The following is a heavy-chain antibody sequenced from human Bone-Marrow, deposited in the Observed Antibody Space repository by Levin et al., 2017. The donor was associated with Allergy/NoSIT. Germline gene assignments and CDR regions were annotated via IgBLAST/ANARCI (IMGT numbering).Heavy chain of an antibody. D-gene: IGHD4-17*01. CDR3: ARDRENTDAARGAFDI. CDR1: GFTFSSYW. CDR2: IKQDGSEK. Sequence: GGSLRLSCAASGFTFSSYWMSWVRQAPGKGLEWVANIKQDGSEKYYVDSVKGRFTISRDNAKNSLYLQMNSLRAEDTAVYYCARDRENTDAARGAFDIWGQGTMVTVSS. V-gene: IGHV3-7*01. J-gene: IGHJ3*02.